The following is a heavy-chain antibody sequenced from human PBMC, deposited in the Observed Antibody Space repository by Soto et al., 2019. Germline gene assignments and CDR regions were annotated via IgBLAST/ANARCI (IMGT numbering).Heavy chain of an antibody. CDR3: ARLYSSGWYDFDY. CDR1: GGSVSSGSYY. Sequence: SETLSLTCTVSGGSVSSGSYYWSWIRQPPGKGLEWIGYIYYSGSTNYNPSLKSRVTISVDTSKNQFSLKLSSVTAADTAVYYCARLYSSGWYDFDYWGQGTLVTVS. CDR2: IYYSGST. J-gene: IGHJ4*02. D-gene: IGHD6-19*01. V-gene: IGHV4-61*01.